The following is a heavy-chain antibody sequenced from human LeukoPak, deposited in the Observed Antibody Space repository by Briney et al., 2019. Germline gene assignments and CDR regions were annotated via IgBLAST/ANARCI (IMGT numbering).Heavy chain of an antibody. J-gene: IGHJ4*02. CDR2: ISSSTTTI. CDR3: AKVYGSGWYFDY. D-gene: IGHD6-19*01. Sequence: GGSLRLSCAASGFTFSSYSMNWVRQAPGKGLEWVSYISSSTTTIYYADSVRGRFTISRDNSKNTLFLVMNSLRAEDTAIYYCAKVYGSGWYFDYWGQGSLVTVSS. CDR1: GFTFSSYS. V-gene: IGHV3-48*01.